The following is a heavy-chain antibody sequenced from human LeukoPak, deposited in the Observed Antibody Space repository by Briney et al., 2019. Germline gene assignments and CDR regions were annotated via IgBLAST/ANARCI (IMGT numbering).Heavy chain of an antibody. J-gene: IGHJ2*01. V-gene: IGHV1-24*01. CDR1: GSTLSNLS. D-gene: IGHD2-21*02. CDR3: VTDRARLFWYFDL. Sequence: ASVKVSCKVSGSTLSNLSIHWVRQAPGKGLEYVGGSDPEDGETFHAQNFQGRVTMTEDTSIDTAYMELSSLRSEDTAVYYCVTDRARLFWYFDLWGRGTLVTVSS. CDR2: SDPEDGET.